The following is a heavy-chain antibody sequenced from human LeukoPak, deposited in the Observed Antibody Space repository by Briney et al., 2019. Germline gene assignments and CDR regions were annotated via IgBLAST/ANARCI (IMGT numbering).Heavy chain of an antibody. CDR1: GGSISSGGYY. CDR3: AISRTGSRYFDL. D-gene: IGHD2/OR15-2a*01. J-gene: IGHJ2*01. V-gene: IGHV4-30-2*01. Sequence: PSETLSLTCTVSGGSISSGGYYWSWIRQPPGKGLEWIGYIYHSGSTYYNPSLRSRVTISVDRSKNQFSLKLSSVTAADTAVYYCAISRTGSRYFDLWGRGTLVTVSS. CDR2: IYHSGST.